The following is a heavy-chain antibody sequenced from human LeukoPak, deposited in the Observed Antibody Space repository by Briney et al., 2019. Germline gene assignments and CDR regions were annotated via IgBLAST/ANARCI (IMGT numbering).Heavy chain of an antibody. J-gene: IGHJ4*02. V-gene: IGHV3-30-3*01. D-gene: IGHD1-7*01. CDR2: ISYDGSNK. CDR3: ARPHNWSYVVSTFDY. Sequence: GRSLRLSCAASGFTFSSYAMHWVRQAPGKGLEWVAVISYDGSNKYYADSVKGRFTISRGNSKNTLYLQMNSLRAEDTAVYYCARPHNWSYVVSTFDYWGQGTLVTVSS. CDR1: GFTFSSYA.